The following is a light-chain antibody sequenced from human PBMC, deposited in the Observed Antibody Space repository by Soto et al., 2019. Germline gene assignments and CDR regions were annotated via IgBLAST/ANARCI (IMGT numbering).Light chain of an antibody. CDR3: SSYTSSSTLV. Sequence: QSALTQPASVSGSPGQSITISCTGTSSDVGGYNYVSWYQQHPGKAPKLMIYDVSNRPSGVSNRFSGSKSGNTSSLTISVLQAEDAADYYCSSYTSSSTLVFGTGTKLTVL. J-gene: IGLJ1*01. CDR2: DVS. CDR1: SSDVGGYNY. V-gene: IGLV2-14*01.